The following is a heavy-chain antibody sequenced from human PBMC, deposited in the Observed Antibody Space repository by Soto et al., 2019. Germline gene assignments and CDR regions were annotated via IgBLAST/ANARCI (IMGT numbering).Heavy chain of an antibody. CDR3: ARAVAYPYYYGSGSRNNYGMDV. D-gene: IGHD3-10*01. Sequence: GASVKVSCKASGGTFSSYAISWVRQAPGQGLEWMGGIIPIFGTANYAQKFQGRVTITADESTSTAYIELSSLRSEDTAVYYCARAVAYPYYYGSGSRNNYGMDVWGQGTTVTVSS. V-gene: IGHV1-69*13. CDR1: GGTFSSYA. J-gene: IGHJ6*02. CDR2: IIPIFGTA.